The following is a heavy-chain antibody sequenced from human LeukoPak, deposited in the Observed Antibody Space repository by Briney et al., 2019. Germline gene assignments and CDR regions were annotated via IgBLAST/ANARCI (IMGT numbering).Heavy chain of an antibody. Sequence: SETLSLTCTVSSGSINSALYYWAWIRQTPEQQLEWIGSVSHDGITKYGPSLGGRVSLSADTSKNAFFMEVNSVTAADSAIYYCARRNWDTSSWNFDYWGQGTLVTVSS. V-gene: IGHV4-39*01. J-gene: IGHJ4*02. D-gene: IGHD6-13*01. CDR1: SGSINSALYY. CDR2: VSHDGIT. CDR3: ARRNWDTSSWNFDY.